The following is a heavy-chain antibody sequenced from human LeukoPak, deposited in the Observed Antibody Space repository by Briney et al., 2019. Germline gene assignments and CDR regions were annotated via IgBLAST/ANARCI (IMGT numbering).Heavy chain of an antibody. CDR1: GYSISSGYY. J-gene: IGHJ4*02. D-gene: IGHD6-19*01. CDR3: ASYSSGRVDKIFDY. CDR2: IYDSGST. Sequence: SETLSLTCNVSGYSISSGYYWGWIRQSPGKGLEWIGSIYDSGSTYYNPSLKSRVTISVDTSKNQFSLKLSSVTAADTAVYYCASYSSGRVDKIFDYWGQGTLVTVSS. V-gene: IGHV4-38-2*02.